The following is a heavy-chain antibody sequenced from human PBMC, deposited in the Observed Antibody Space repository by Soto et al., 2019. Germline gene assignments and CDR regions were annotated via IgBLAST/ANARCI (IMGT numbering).Heavy chain of an antibody. V-gene: IGHV3-21*01. CDR1: GFTFSSYS. Sequence: EVQLVESGGGLVKPGGSLRLSCAASGFTFSSYSMNWVRQAPGKGLEWVSSISSSSSYIYYADSVKGRFTISRDNAKNXLXXKMNSLRAEDTAVYYCAREAAYCGGDCYPRGGMDVWGQGTTVTVSS. D-gene: IGHD2-21*02. CDR2: ISSSSSYI. J-gene: IGHJ6*02. CDR3: AREAAYCGGDCYPRGGMDV.